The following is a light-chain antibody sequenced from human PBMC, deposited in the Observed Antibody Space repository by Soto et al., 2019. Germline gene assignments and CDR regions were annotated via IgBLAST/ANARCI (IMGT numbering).Light chain of an antibody. V-gene: IGLV3-21*02. CDR3: QVWDTLIDHPVV. J-gene: IGLJ3*02. CDR1: NIGGQR. CDR2: DDR. Sequence: SYVLTQPPSVSVAPGQTARITCGGHNIGGQRVHWYQQRPGQAPVLVVYDDRDRPSGIPERFSGSNSGDAATLTISRVEAGDDADYFCQVWDTLIDHPVVFGGGTQLTVL.